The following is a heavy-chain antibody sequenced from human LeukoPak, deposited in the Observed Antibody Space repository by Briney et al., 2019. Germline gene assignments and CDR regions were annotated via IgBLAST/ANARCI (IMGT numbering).Heavy chain of an antibody. V-gene: IGHV1-2*02. Sequence: ASVKVSCKASGYTFTGYYMHWVRQAPGQGIEWMGWINPNSGGTNYAQKFQGRVTMTTDTSTTTAYMELRGLRSDDTAVYYCARDKDHGFDIWGQGTEVSVSS. CDR1: GYTFTGYY. CDR3: ARDKDHGFDI. J-gene: IGHJ3*02. CDR2: INPNSGGT.